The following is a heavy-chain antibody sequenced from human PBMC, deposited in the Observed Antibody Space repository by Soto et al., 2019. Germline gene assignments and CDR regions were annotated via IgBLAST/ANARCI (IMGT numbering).Heavy chain of an antibody. D-gene: IGHD6-6*01. CDR3: AREGAARAFDY. V-gene: IGHV1-46*01. Sequence: QVQLVQSGAEVKKPGASVKVSCKASGYTFTSYYMHWVRQAPGQGLEWMGIINPSGGSTSYAQKLQGRVTMNRDTSTSTDYMELSSLRSEDTAVYYCAREGAARAFDYWGQGTLVTVSS. CDR2: INPSGGST. J-gene: IGHJ4*02. CDR1: GYTFTSYY.